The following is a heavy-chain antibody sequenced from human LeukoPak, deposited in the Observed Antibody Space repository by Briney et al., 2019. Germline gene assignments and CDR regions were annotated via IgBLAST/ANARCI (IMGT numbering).Heavy chain of an antibody. D-gene: IGHD6-13*01. CDR1: GGSISSSSYY. Sequence: SETLSLTCTVSGGSISSSSYYWGWIRQPPGKGLEWIGSIYYSGSTYYNPSLKSRVTISVDTSKNQFSLKLSSVTAADTAVYYCARMRDSSSWSLWGQGTLVTVSS. V-gene: IGHV4-39*01. CDR3: ARMRDSSSWSL. J-gene: IGHJ4*02. CDR2: IYYSGST.